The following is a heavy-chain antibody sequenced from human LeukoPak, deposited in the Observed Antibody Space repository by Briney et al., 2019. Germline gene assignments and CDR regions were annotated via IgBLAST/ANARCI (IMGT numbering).Heavy chain of an antibody. Sequence: GGSLRLSCAASGFTFSSYSMNWVRKPPGKGLEWVSSISSSSSYIYYADSVKGRLTIFRDNATNSLYLQMNILRAEDTAVYYCARDPETHFDYWGQGTLVTVSS. CDR2: ISSSSSYI. V-gene: IGHV3-21*01. CDR1: GFTFSSYS. J-gene: IGHJ4*02. CDR3: ARDPETHFDY.